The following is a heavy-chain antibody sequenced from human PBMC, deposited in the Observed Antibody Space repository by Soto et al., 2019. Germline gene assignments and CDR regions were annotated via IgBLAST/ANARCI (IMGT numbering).Heavy chain of an antibody. D-gene: IGHD6-19*01. CDR2: IYPNDSDT. CDR3: ADGYTTGLDAFDV. V-gene: IGHV5-51*01. CDR1: GYTFPNYW. Sequence: GESLKISCKGSGYTFPNYWIGWVRQMPGKGLDWMGMIYPNDSDTRYSPSFQGQVTISTDKSITTAYLQWSSLKASDTAMYYCADGYTTGLDAFDVWGQGTMVTVSS. J-gene: IGHJ3*01.